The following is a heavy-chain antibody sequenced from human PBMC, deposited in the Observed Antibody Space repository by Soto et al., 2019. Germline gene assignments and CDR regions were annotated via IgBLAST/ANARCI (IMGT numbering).Heavy chain of an antibody. CDR2: ISGSGDST. D-gene: IGHD2-21*01. Sequence: EEQLLESGGGLAQPGGSLRLSCAASGFTFRGYAMSWVRQAPGKGPEWVSGISGSGDSTYHAKSVKGRFIISRDNSKNTMYLEINGQRAEDTGVYYCAKAYGASHSPFDCWGQGTLVAVSS. CDR3: AKAYGASHSPFDC. CDR1: GFTFRGYA. V-gene: IGHV3-23*01. J-gene: IGHJ4*02.